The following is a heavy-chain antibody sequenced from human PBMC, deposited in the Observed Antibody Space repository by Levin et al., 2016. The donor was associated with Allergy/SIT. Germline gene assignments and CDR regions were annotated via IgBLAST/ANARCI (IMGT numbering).Heavy chain of an antibody. CDR2: INPSGGST. CDR3: ARDRTVTTGPVHYGMDV. J-gene: IGHJ6*02. D-gene: IGHD4-11*01. V-gene: IGHV1-46*01. CDR1: GYTFTSYY. Sequence: ASVKVSCKASGYTFTSYYMHWVRQAPGQGLEWMGIINPSGGSTSYAQKFQGRVTMTRDTSTSTVYMELSSLRSEDTAVYYCARDRTVTTGPVHYGMDVWGQGTTVTVSS.